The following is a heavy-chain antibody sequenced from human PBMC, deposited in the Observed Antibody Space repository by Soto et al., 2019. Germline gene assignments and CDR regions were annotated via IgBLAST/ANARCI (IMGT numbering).Heavy chain of an antibody. D-gene: IGHD6-6*01. V-gene: IGHV3-64*01. CDR3: ARRARPDFYYMDV. CDR1: GFTLSGYA. J-gene: IGHJ6*03. CDR2: ISSNGVGT. Sequence: EVQLAESGGGLAQPGGSLRLSCAASGFTLSGYAMDWVRQAPGKGLEYVSGISSNGVGTYYANSVQGRFTSSRDNSKNTVYLQMGGLRPEDMAVYYCARRARPDFYYMDVWGKGTTVTVSS.